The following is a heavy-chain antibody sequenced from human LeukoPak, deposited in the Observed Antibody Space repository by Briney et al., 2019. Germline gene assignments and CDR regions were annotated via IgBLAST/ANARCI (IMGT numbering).Heavy chain of an antibody. D-gene: IGHD3-10*01. CDR1: GGSVSSSGYY. J-gene: IGHJ5*02. CDR3: ARNSGSSYL. Sequence: SETLSLTCTVSGGSVSSSGYYWGWSRQPPGKGLEWIGNIYYSGTTYYNPSLKSRVTISLYPSKNQFSLKLSSVTAADTAVYYCARNSGSSYLWGQGTLVTVSS. CDR2: IYYSGTT. V-gene: IGHV4-39*01.